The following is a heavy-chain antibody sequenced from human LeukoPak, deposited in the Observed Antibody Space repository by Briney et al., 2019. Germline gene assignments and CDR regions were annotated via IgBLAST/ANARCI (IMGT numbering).Heavy chain of an antibody. Sequence: PGGSLRLSCAASGFTFSIYSMNWVRQAPGKGLEWVSSISSSSNYIYYADSVKGRFTISRDNAKNSLYLQMNSLRAEDTAVYYCARGVRYCTSTTCTLDYWGQGTLVTVSS. D-gene: IGHD2-2*01. CDR2: ISSSSNYI. CDR3: ARGVRYCTSTTCTLDY. V-gene: IGHV3-21*01. CDR1: GFTFSIYS. J-gene: IGHJ4*02.